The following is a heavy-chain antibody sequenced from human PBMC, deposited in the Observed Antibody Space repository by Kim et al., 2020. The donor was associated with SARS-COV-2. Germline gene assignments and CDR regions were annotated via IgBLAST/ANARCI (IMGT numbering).Heavy chain of an antibody. CDR1: GFTFSSYG. CDR2: LSYDGSNK. D-gene: IGHD1-26*01. V-gene: IGHV3-30*18. J-gene: IGHJ6*02. CDR3: AKDPRGVGPLGMDV. Sequence: GGSLRLSCAASGFTFSSYGMHWVRQAPGKGLEWVAVLSYDGSNKYYADSVKGRFTISRDNSKNTLYLQMNSLRAEDTAVYYCAKDPRGVGPLGMDVWGQGTTVTVSS.